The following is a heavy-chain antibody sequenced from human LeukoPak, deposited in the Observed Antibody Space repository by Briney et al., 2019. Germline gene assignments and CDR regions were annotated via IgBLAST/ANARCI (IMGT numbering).Heavy chain of an antibody. V-gene: IGHV3-30*04. CDR3: ASADTAMVTRA. CDR2: ISYDGSNK. J-gene: IGHJ5*02. Sequence: PGGSLRLSCAASGFTFSSYAMHWVRQAPGKGLEWVAVISYDGSNKYYADSVKGRFTISRDNSKNTLYLRMNSLRAEDTAVYYCASADTAMVTRAWGQGTLVTVSS. D-gene: IGHD5-18*01. CDR1: GFTFSSYA.